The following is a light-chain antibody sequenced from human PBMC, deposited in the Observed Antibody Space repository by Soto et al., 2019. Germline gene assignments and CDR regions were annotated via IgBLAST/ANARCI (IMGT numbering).Light chain of an antibody. Sequence: HSVLTQPASVSGSPGQSITISCTGTSSDVGGYNYVSWYQQQPGKAPKFMIYDVSNRPSGVSNRFSGSKSGNTASLTISLLQAEDEAEYYCCSYTTSNTSKIIFGTGTKVTVL. CDR1: SSDVGGYNY. V-gene: IGLV2-14*01. J-gene: IGLJ1*01. CDR2: DVS. CDR3: CSYTTSNTSKII.